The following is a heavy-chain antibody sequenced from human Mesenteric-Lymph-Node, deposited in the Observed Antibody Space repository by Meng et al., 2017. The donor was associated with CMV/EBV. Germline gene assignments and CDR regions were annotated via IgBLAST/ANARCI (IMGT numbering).Heavy chain of an antibody. D-gene: IGHD2-2*01. CDR2: ISHSRTT. CDR1: GEPISGYY. CDR3: AGSLLSIVVVPAGEFDP. J-gene: IGHJ5*02. V-gene: IGHV4-34*01. Sequence: SETLSLTCAVYGEPISGYYWTWIRQPPGKGLEWIGEISHSRTTDYNPSLKSRVTISVDRSTNQVSLKLASVTAADTAVYYCAGSLLSIVVVPAGEFDPWGQGTLVTVSS.